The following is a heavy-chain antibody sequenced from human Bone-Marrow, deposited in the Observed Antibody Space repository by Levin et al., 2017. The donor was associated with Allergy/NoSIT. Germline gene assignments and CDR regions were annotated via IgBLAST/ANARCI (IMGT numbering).Heavy chain of an antibody. CDR3: ARVSKNYYYYYMDV. CDR1: GGSFSDDQ. CDR2: INHSGST. J-gene: IGHJ6*03. V-gene: IGHV4-34*01. Sequence: AGGSLRLSCAVYGGSFSDDQWSWIRQSPGKGLEWIGEINHSGSTNYNPSLKSRVTLSLDTPKNQFSLNLSSVTAADTAVYYCARVSKNYYYYYMDVWGKGTTVTVSS.